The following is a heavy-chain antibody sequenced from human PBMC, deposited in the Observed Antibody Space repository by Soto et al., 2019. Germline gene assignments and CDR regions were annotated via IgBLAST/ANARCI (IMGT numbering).Heavy chain of an antibody. CDR1: GFTFSSYG. CDR2: IWYDGSNK. V-gene: IGHV3-33*01. D-gene: IGHD5-18*01. J-gene: IGHJ4*02. Sequence: GGSLRLSCAASGFTFSSYGMHWVRQAPGKGLEWVAVIWYDGSNKYYADSVKGRFTISRDNSKNTLYLQMNSLRAEDTAVYYCARESELGYSYGYYFDYWGQGTLVTVSS. CDR3: ARESELGYSYGYYFDY.